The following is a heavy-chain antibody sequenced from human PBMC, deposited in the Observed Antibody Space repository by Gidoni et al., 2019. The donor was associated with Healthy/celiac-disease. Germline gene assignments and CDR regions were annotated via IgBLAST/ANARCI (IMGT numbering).Heavy chain of an antibody. D-gene: IGHD3-22*01. J-gene: IGHJ4*02. CDR3: ARSHYYDSSGLYDY. CDR1: GYSFTSYW. Sequence: EVQLAQSGAEVKKPGESLTISCKGSGYSFTSYWIGSRRQRPGKRLEWMGIIYPGDSDTRYSPSFQGQVTISADKSISTAYLQWSSLKASDTAMYYCARSHYYDSSGLYDYWGQGTLVTVSS. V-gene: IGHV5-51*03. CDR2: IYPGDSDT.